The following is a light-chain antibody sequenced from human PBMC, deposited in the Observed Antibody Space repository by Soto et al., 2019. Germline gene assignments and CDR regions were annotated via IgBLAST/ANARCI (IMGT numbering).Light chain of an antibody. CDR1: QSISSSY. J-gene: IGKJ5*01. CDR3: QQYGNSPQIT. Sequence: EIVLTQSPGTLSLSPGKRATLSCRASQSISSSYLAWYQQRPGRAPRLLIYGASSRATGIPDRFSGSGSGTEFTLTISRLEPEDFAMYFCQQYGNSPQITFGQGTRLEIK. V-gene: IGKV3-20*01. CDR2: GAS.